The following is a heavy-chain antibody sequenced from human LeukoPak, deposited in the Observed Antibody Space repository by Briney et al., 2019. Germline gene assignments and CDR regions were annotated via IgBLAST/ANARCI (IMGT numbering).Heavy chain of an antibody. CDR2: IYTSGST. CDR3: ARLRGDYYDILTGTFDY. Sequence: PSETLSLTCTVSGGSISSGSYYWSWIRQPAGKGLEWIGRIYTSGSTNYNPSLKSRVTISVDTSKNQFSLKLSSVTAADTAVYYCARLRGDYYDILTGTFDYWGQGTLVTVSS. D-gene: IGHD3-9*01. CDR1: GGSISSGSYY. V-gene: IGHV4-61*02. J-gene: IGHJ4*02.